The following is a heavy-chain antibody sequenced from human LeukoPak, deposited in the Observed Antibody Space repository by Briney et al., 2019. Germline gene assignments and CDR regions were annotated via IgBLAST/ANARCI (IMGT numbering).Heavy chain of an antibody. CDR3: ARLSIRGYSYGIKNRDYYYYMDV. J-gene: IGHJ6*03. D-gene: IGHD5-18*01. CDR1: GGSISSYY. Sequence: SETLSLTCTVSGGSISSYYWSWIRQPAGKGLEWIGRIYTSGSTNYNPSLKSRVTMSVDTSKNQFSLKLSSVTAADTAVYYCARLSIRGYSYGIKNRDYYYYMDVWGKGTTVTVSS. V-gene: IGHV4-4*07. CDR2: IYTSGST.